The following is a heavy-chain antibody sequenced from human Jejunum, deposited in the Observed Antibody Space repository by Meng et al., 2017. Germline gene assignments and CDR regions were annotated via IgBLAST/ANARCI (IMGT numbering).Heavy chain of an antibody. CDR1: GGSISSVYW. J-gene: IGHJ4*02. CDR2: IYHSGST. D-gene: IGHD5-18*01. CDR3: ARGGYYSFDY. Sequence: VQRQESRPGWLKPSETLSLPCAVSGGSISSVYWWTWVRQSPGKGLEWIGEIYHSGSTNYNPSLKSRVTISVDKSKNQFSLKLTSVTAADTAVYYCARGGYYSFDYWGQGTLVTVSS. V-gene: IGHV4-4*02.